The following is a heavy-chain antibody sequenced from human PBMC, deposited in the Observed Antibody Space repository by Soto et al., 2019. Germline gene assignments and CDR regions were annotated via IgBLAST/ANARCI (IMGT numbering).Heavy chain of an antibody. CDR2: LHSSGFA. CDR1: GASMSDYH. Sequence: PSLTCTVYGASMSDYHGSWIRQSPGKGLEHIGYLHSSGFAEYNPSLKSRVTISMDTSRNQFSLKLRFVTAADTAIYYCARSGHTFVGAVWGQGVLVTVSS. CDR3: ARSGHTFVGAV. V-gene: IGHV4-59*01. D-gene: IGHD1-26*01. J-gene: IGHJ4*02.